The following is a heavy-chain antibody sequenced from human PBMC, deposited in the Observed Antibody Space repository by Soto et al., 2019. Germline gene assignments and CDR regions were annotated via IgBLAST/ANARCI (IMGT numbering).Heavy chain of an antibody. V-gene: IGHV3-53*01. D-gene: IGHD5-18*01. CDR2: INSDGST. J-gene: IGHJ4*02. Sequence: EVQLVESGGGLIPPGGSLRLSCAASGFLVNSAYMTWVRQAPGKGLEWLSMINSDGSTLYAESVKCRFTIFRDNSKNRLDLQMNSLRAEDTAMYYCASSGYSFAWGYWGQGTLVIVTS. CDR1: GFLVNSAY. CDR3: ASSGYSFAWGY.